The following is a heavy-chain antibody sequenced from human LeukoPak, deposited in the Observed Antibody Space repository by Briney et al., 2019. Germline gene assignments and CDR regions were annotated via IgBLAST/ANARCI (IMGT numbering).Heavy chain of an antibody. CDR3: ARGKSSYGMDV. CDR2: IYPRDGST. J-gene: IGHJ6*02. Sequence: ASVKVSCKASGYTFTSNYIHWVRQAPGQGLEWMGMIYPRDGSTSYAQKFQGRVTMTRNTSISTAYMELSSLRSEDTAVYYCARGKSSYGMDVWGQGTTVTVSS. D-gene: IGHD4-23*01. V-gene: IGHV1-46*01. CDR1: GYTFTSNY.